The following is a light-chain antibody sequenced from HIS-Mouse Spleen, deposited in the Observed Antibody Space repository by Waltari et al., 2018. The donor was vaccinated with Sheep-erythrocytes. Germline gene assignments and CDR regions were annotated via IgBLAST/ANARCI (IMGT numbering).Light chain of an antibody. CDR3: CSYAGSYNHV. Sequence: QSALTQPRSVSGSPGQSVTIPCTATSSDVCGYNLVPWYQPHPGKAPKLMIYDVSKRPSGVPVRFSGSKSGNTASLTISGLQAEDEADYSCCSYAGSYNHVFATGTKVTVL. V-gene: IGLV2-11*01. CDR1: SSDVCGYNL. J-gene: IGLJ1*01. CDR2: DVS.